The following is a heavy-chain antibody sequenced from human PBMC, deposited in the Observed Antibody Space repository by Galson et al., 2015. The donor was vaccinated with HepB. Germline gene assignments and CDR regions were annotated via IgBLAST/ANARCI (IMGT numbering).Heavy chain of an antibody. Sequence: SVKVSCKASGYTFTSYAMHWVRQAPGQRLEWMGWINAGNGNTEYSQKFQGRVTITRDTSASTAYMELSSLRSEDTAVYYCARDHSYYGSGSPYYYYGMDVWGQGTTVTVSS. V-gene: IGHV1-3*01. CDR3: ARDHSYYGSGSPYYYYGMDV. D-gene: IGHD3-10*01. J-gene: IGHJ6*02. CDR1: GYTFTSYA. CDR2: INAGNGNT.